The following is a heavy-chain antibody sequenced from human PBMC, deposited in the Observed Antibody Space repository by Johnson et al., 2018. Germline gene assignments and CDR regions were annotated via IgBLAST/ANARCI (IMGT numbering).Heavy chain of an antibody. D-gene: IGHD3-3*01. CDR2: ISYDGSNK. CDR1: GFTFSSYG. V-gene: IGHV3-30*03. J-gene: IGHJ6*02. Sequence: QVQLVQSGGGVVQPGRSLRLSCAASGFTFSSYGMHWVRQAPGKGLEWVAVISYDGSNKYYADSVKGRFTISRDNAKNSLYLQMNSLRAEDTAVYYWARMLRGFTIFGVVTHYYYYYGMYVGGQGATVTVSS. CDR3: ARMLRGFTIFGVVTHYYYYYGMYV.